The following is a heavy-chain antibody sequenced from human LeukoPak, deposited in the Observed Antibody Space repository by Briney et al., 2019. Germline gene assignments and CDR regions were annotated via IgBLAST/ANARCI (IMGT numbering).Heavy chain of an antibody. J-gene: IGHJ5*02. CDR2: MNPNSGNT. D-gene: IGHD3-3*01. Sequence: ASVKVSCKASGYTFTSYDINWVRQATGQGLEWMGWMNPNSGNTGYAQKFQGRVTITRNTSISTAYMELSSLRSEDTAVYYCARAQKIFGVDTDFDPWGQGTLVTVSS. CDR1: GYTFTSYD. CDR3: ARAQKIFGVDTDFDP. V-gene: IGHV1-8*03.